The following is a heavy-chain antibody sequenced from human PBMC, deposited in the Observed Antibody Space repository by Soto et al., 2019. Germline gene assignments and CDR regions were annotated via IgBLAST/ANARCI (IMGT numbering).Heavy chain of an antibody. V-gene: IGHV5-51*01. J-gene: IGHJ5*02. D-gene: IGHD6-25*01. CDR3: TKRISDVSKPSPWVDP. CDR1: EYSFANDW. CDR2: ISPDISRT. Sequence: PGESLKISCKGSEYSFANDWIAWARQIHGKGLEWAGFISPDISRTLYSPSLQGPVTIAADKSISTVYLQWNSLKASDTAMYYCTKRISDVSKPSPWVDPWGQGTLVTVSS.